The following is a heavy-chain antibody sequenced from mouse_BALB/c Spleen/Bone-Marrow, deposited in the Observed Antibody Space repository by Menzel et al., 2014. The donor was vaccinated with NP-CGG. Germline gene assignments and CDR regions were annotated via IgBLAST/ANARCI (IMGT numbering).Heavy chain of an antibody. CDR3: ARPKGFALDY. Sequence: VNVVESGAELASPGASVKMSCKASGYTFTDYTIQWVKRRPGQGLEWIGYVNPRSGYANYNQKFKDKATLTADKSSSTAFMQLSSLTSEDSAVYYCARPKGFALDYWGQGTALTVSS. J-gene: IGHJ2*01. CDR2: VNPRSGYA. V-gene: IGHV1-4*01. CDR1: GYTFTDYT.